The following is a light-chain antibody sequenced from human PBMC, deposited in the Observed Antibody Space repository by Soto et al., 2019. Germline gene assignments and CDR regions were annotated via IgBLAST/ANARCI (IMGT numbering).Light chain of an antibody. Sequence: EIVLTQSPGILSVSPGEIATLPCRASQSVSSNLAWYQQKPGQAPRLLIYGTSTRATDIPARFSGSGSGTDFTLIISRLEPEDFAVYYCQQYGNSPITFGQGTRLEIK. J-gene: IGKJ5*01. CDR2: GTS. CDR3: QQYGNSPIT. CDR1: QSVSSN. V-gene: IGKV3-20*01.